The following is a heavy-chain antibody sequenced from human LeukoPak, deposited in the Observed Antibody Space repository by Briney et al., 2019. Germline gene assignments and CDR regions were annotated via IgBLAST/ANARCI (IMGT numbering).Heavy chain of an antibody. Sequence: PSETLSLTCSVSGGSINNYWWNWIRQPPGKGLEWIGYIYYSGSTNKNPSLKSRVTISVDTSKSQCSLKLSSVTAADTAVYYCASGGYSSFRYDAWGQGTLVTVSS. CDR1: GGSINNYW. V-gene: IGHV4-59*01. CDR2: IYYSGST. D-gene: IGHD6-13*01. J-gene: IGHJ5*02. CDR3: ASGGYSSFRYDA.